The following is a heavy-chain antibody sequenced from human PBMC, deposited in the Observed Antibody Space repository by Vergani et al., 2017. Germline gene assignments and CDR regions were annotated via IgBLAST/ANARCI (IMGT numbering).Heavy chain of an antibody. D-gene: IGHD5-12*01. J-gene: IGHJ6*02. CDR3: AKETRDRVATIVSMTGYYGMDV. CDR2: IWYDGSNK. Sequence: QVQLVESGGGVVQPGRSLRLSCAASGFTFSSYGMHWVRQAPGKGLEWVAVIWYDGSNKYYADSVKGRFTISRDNSKNTLYLQMNSLRAEDTAVYYCAKETRDRVATIVSMTGYYGMDVWGQGTTVTVSS. CDR1: GFTFSSYG. V-gene: IGHV3-33*06.